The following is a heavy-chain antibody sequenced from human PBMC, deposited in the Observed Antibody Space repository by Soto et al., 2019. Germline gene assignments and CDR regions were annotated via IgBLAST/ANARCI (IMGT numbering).Heavy chain of an antibody. CDR2: IYSSGST. D-gene: IGHD2-15*01. Sequence: PSETLSLTCAVSGYSVNSGDSWAWVRQTPGQGLEWIGSIYSSGSTYYNLSVKRRVTISIHTSKNLFSLKLRSVTAADTAVYYCARDPIPYCSGGSCYSSSWFDPWGQGTLVTVSS. CDR1: GYSVNSGDS. V-gene: IGHV4-38-2*02. J-gene: IGHJ5*02. CDR3: ARDPIPYCSGGSCYSSSWFDP.